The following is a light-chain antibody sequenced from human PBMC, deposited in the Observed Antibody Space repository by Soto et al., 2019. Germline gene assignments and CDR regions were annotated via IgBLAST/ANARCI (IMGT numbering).Light chain of an antibody. CDR3: AAWDDSLNGYV. CDR1: SSNIGSES. J-gene: IGLJ1*01. CDR2: SYN. Sequence: QSVLTQPRSTSGTPGQRVTISCSGSSSNIGSESVNWYQQLPGTAPKLLIYSYNQRPSGVPDRFSGSKSGTSASLAISGLQSEDEADYICAAWDDSLNGYVFGLGTKVTVL. V-gene: IGLV1-44*01.